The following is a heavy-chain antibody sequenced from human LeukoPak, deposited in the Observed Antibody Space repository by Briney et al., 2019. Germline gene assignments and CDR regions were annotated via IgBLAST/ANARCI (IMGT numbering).Heavy chain of an antibody. CDR1: GFTFSTYS. D-gene: IGHD2-2*01. V-gene: IGHV3-48*04. CDR2: IRSSGTTT. CDR3: ARSDCSSTSCYSHAFDI. J-gene: IGHJ3*02. Sequence: PGGSLRLSCAASGFTFSTYSMNWVRQAPGKGLEWLSYIRSSGTTTYYADSVKGRFTISRDNAKNSLFLQMNSLRAEDTAVYYCARSDCSSTSCYSHAFDIWGQGTMVTVSS.